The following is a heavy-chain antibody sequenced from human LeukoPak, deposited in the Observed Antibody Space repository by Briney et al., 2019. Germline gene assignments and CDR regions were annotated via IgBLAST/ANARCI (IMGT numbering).Heavy chain of an antibody. CDR2: IYYSGST. D-gene: IGHD4-17*01. J-gene: IGHJ4*02. CDR1: GGSISSYY. Sequence: PSETLSLTCTVSGGSISSYYWSWIRQPPGKGLEWIGYIYYSGSTNYNPSLKSRVTISVDTSKNQFSLRLRSVTAADTAVYYCARGDKYDYGDYGVDYWGQGTLVTVSS. CDR3: ARGDKYDYGDYGVDY. V-gene: IGHV4-59*01.